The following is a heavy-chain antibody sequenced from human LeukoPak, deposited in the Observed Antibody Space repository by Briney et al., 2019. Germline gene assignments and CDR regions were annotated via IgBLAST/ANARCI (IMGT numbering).Heavy chain of an antibody. CDR3: ARGYCSGTSCSHFDY. D-gene: IGHD2-2*01. J-gene: IGHJ4*02. CDR2: INWSGDST. Sequence: GGSPRLSCAASGFTFDDYGMSWVRQAPGKGLEWVSGINWSGDSTGYADSVKGRFTISRDDAKNSLYLQMNSLRAEDTAFYYCARGYCSGTSCSHFDYWGQGTLVTVSS. CDR1: GFTFDDYG. V-gene: IGHV3-20*04.